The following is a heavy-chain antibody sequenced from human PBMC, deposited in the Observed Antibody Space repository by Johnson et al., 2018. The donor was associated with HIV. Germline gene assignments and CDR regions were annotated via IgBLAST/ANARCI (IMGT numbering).Heavy chain of an antibody. CDR2: IYSGGGT. V-gene: IGHV3-53*01. D-gene: IGHD6-13*01. J-gene: IGHJ3*02. CDR1: GFTVSSNY. CDR3: VRRPFGAAPGADAFDI. Sequence: VQLVESGGGLIQPGGSLRLPCAASGFTVSSNYMSWVRQAPGKGLVWVSIIYSGGGTYYADSVRGRFTISRDNSKNTLYLQMTSLRAEDTAVYYCVRRPFGAAPGADAFDIWGQGTLVTVSS.